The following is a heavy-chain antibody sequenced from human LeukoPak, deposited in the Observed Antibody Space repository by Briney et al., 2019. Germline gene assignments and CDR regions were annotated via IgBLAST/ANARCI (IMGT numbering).Heavy chain of an antibody. D-gene: IGHD3-10*01. V-gene: IGHV1-46*01. Sequence: ASVKVSCKASGYTFTNYYIYWVRQAPGQGLEWMGIIKPSGGSTTYAQTFQGRVTLTRDTSTSTIYMELSSLRSDDTAVYYCARGKGIYTSFPDDDYWGLGTLVTVSS. CDR3: ARGKGIYTSFPDDDY. CDR1: GYTFTNYY. CDR2: IKPSGGST. J-gene: IGHJ4*02.